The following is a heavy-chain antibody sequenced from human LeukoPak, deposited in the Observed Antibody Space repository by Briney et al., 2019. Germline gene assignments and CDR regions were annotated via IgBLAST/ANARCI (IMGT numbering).Heavy chain of an antibody. CDR2: IYYSGST. D-gene: IGHD4-17*01. Sequence: PSETLSLTCTVSGGSISSGSYYWGWIRQPPGKGLEWIGSIYYSGSTYYNPSLKSRVTISVDTSKNQFSLKLSSVTAADTAVYYCARAYGDYGGGAFDIWGQGTMVTVSS. J-gene: IGHJ3*02. V-gene: IGHV4-39*07. CDR3: ARAYGDYGGGAFDI. CDR1: GGSISSGSYY.